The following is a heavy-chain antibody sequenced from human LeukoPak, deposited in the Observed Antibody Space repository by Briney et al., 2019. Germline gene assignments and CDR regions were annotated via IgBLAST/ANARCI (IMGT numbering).Heavy chain of an antibody. D-gene: IGHD5-18*01. J-gene: IGHJ4*02. CDR1: GFTFSNAW. CDR3: ARGAGRRGYSYGYRRPYCFDY. CDR2: INHSGSN. Sequence: TAGGSLRLSCAASGFTFSNAWMSWVRQPPGKGLEWIGEINHSGSNNYNPSLKSRVTISVDTSKNQFSLKLSSVTPADTAVYYCARGAGRRGYSYGYRRPYCFDYWGQGTLVTVSS. V-gene: IGHV4-34*01.